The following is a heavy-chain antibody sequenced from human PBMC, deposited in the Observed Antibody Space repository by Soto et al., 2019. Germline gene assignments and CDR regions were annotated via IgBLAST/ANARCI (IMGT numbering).Heavy chain of an antibody. CDR1: GDSVSSNSAA. Sequence: QTLSLTCAISGDSVSSNSAAWKWIRQSPSRGLEWLGRTYYRSKWYNDYAVSVKSRITINPDTSKNQFSLHLNSVTPEDTAVYYCAREETGNYYYGMDVWCQGTTVTVSS. CDR2: TYYRSKWYN. V-gene: IGHV6-1*01. D-gene: IGHD1-1*01. J-gene: IGHJ6*02. CDR3: AREETGNYYYGMDV.